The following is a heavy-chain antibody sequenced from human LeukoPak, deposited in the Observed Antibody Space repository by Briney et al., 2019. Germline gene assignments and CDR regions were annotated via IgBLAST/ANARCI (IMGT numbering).Heavy chain of an antibody. Sequence: GRSLRLSCAASGFTFDDYAMHWVRQAPGKGLEWVSGISWNSGSIGYADSVKGRFTISRDNAKNSLYLQMNSLRAEDTALYYCAEAHSSGWATIDYWGQGTLVTVSS. D-gene: IGHD6-19*01. V-gene: IGHV3-9*01. CDR2: ISWNSGSI. J-gene: IGHJ4*02. CDR1: GFTFDDYA. CDR3: AEAHSSGWATIDY.